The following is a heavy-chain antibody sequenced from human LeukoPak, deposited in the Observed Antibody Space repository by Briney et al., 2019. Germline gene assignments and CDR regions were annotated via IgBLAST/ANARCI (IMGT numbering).Heavy chain of an antibody. Sequence: TASETLSLTRTVSGGSISSYYWIWIRQPPGKGLEWLGYIYYSGSTNYNPSLKSRVTISVDTSKNQFSLKLSSVTAADTAVYYCARGGTGDLGYWGQGTLVTVSS. J-gene: IGHJ4*02. D-gene: IGHD7-27*01. V-gene: IGHV4-59*01. CDR2: IYYSGST. CDR3: ARGGTGDLGY. CDR1: GGSISSYY.